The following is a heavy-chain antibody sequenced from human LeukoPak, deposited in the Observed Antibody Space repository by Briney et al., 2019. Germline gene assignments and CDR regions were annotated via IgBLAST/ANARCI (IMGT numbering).Heavy chain of an antibody. D-gene: IGHD3-16*01. CDR2: VNYSGST. Sequence: PSETLSLTCTASGGSISPYYWSWIRQPPGKGLEYIAYVNYSGSTNYNPSPKSRLIISVDTSKNQFSLKLSSVTAADTDVYYCARADRGNYRPFDYWGQGTLVTVSS. J-gene: IGHJ4*02. CDR1: GGSISPYY. CDR3: ARADRGNYRPFDY. V-gene: IGHV4-59*01.